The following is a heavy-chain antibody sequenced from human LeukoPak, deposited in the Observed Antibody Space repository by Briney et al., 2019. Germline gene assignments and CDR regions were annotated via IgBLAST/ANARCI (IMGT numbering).Heavy chain of an antibody. V-gene: IGHV3-30*02. CDR3: AKDLFRAPYDYSNFDY. CDR2: IRYDGSNK. J-gene: IGHJ4*02. D-gene: IGHD4-11*01. Sequence: GGSLRLSCAASGFTFSSYGMHWVRQAPGKGLEWVAFIRYDGSNKYYADSVKGRFTISRGNSKNTLYLQMNSLRAEDTAVYYCAKDLFRAPYDYSNFDYWGQGTLVTVSS. CDR1: GFTFSSYG.